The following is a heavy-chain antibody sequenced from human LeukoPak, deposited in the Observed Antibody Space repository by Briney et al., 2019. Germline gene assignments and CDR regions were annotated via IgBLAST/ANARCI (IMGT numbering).Heavy chain of an antibody. Sequence: SETLSLTCTVSGGSISSYYWSWIRQPPGKGLEWIGYVYYSGSTNYNPSLKSRVTISVDTSKNQFSLKLSSVTAADTAVYYCAKIGYSYGFDYWGQGTLVTVSS. CDR3: AKIGYSYGFDY. J-gene: IGHJ4*02. V-gene: IGHV4-59*08. CDR2: VYYSGST. D-gene: IGHD5-18*01. CDR1: GGSISSYY.